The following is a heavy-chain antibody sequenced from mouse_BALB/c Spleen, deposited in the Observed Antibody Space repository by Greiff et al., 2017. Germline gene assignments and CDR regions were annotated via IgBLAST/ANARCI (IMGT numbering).Heavy chain of an antibody. D-gene: IGHD2-4*01. CDR1: GYSITSGYY. CDR3: ARDPDYDYAMDY. J-gene: IGHJ4*01. Sequence: EVKVEESGPGLVKPSQSLSLTCSVTGYSITSGYYWNWIRQFPGNKLEWMGYISYDGSNNYNPSLKNRISITRDTSKNQFFLKLNSVTTEDTATYYCARDPDYDYAMDYWGQGTSVTVSS. V-gene: IGHV3-6*02. CDR2: ISYDGSN.